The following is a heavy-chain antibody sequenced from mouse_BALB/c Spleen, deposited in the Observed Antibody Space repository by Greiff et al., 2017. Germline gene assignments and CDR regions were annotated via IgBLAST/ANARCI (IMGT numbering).Heavy chain of an antibody. CDR1: GFTFSSFG. V-gene: IGHV5-17*03. CDR2: ISSGSSTI. Sequence: EVKLVESGGGLVQPGGSRKLSCAASGFTFSSFGMHWVRQAPEKGLEWVAYISSGSSTIYYADTVKGRFTISRDNAKNTLYLQMSSLKSEDTAMYYCARQDYGSSYNYAMDYWGQGTSVTVSS. D-gene: IGHD1-1*01. CDR3: ARQDYGSSYNYAMDY. J-gene: IGHJ4*01.